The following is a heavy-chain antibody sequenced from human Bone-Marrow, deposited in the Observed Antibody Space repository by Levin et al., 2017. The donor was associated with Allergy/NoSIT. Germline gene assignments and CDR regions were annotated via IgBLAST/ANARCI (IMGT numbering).Heavy chain of an antibody. D-gene: IGHD2/OR15-2a*01. CDR3: AKARTTPPYGMDV. J-gene: IGHJ6*02. Sequence: GESLKISCAASGFTFSSYGMHWVRQAPGKGLEWVAVISYDGSNKYYADSVKGRFTISRDNSKNTLYLQMNSLRAEDTAVYYCAKARTTPPYGMDVWGQGTTVTVSS. V-gene: IGHV3-30*18. CDR2: ISYDGSNK. CDR1: GFTFSSYG.